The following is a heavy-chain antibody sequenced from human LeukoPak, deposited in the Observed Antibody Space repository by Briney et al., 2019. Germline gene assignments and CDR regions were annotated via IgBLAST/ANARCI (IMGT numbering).Heavy chain of an antibody. CDR1: GFTFSSHA. V-gene: IGHV3-23*01. CDR3: AKDPYGTRYFDY. J-gene: IGHJ4*02. Sequence: GGSLRLSCAASGFTFSSHALSWVRQAPGKGLGWVSSLSGSGYNTYYADSVRGRFTISRDNSKNTVYLQMNSLGAEDTAVYYCAKDPYGTRYFDYWGQGTLVTVSS. CDR2: LSGSGYNT. D-gene: IGHD2-2*01.